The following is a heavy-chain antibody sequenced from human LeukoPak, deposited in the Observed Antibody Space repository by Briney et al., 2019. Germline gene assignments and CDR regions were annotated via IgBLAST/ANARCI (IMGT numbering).Heavy chain of an antibody. CDR3: AVYNWGFDW. J-gene: IGHJ4*02. CDR2: TNGDGAST. V-gene: IGHV3-23*01. Sequence: GGSLRLSCAASGFTFSSYGMSCVRQAPGKGLEWVSATNGDGASTYYADSVKGRFTISRDNSKNMLYLQMNSLTVEDTAVYYCAVYNWGFDWWGQGTLVTVSS. D-gene: IGHD7-27*01. CDR1: GFTFSSYG.